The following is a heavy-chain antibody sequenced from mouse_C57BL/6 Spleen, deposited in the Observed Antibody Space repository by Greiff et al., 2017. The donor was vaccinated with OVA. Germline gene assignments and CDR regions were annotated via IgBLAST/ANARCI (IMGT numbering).Heavy chain of an antibody. CDR3: VRYAGSFDV. J-gene: IGHJ1*03. CDR1: GFSFNTYA. Sequence: GGGLVQPKGSLKLSCAASGFSFNTYAMNWVRQAPGKGLEWVARIRSKSNNYATYYADSVKDRFTISRDDSESMLYLQMNNLKTEDTAMYYCVRYAGSFDVWGTGTTVTVSS. D-gene: IGHD4-1*01. CDR2: IRSKSNNYAT. V-gene: IGHV10-1*01.